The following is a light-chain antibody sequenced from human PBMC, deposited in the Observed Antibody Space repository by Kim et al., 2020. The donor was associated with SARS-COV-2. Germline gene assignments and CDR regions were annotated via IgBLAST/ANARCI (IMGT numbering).Light chain of an antibody. CDR1: SSNIGSNP. CDR3: AAWDGSLNGVV. V-gene: IGLV1-44*01. J-gene: IGLJ2*01. CDR2: SDN. Sequence: GQRITISCSGNSSNIGSNPVNWYQQLPGTAPKLRIYSDNQRPSWVPDRFSGSKSGTSASLAISGLQSEDEGDYYCAAWDGSLNGVVFGGGTQLTVL.